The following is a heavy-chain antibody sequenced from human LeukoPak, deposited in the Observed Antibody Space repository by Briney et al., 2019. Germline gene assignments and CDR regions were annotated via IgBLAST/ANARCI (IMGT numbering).Heavy chain of an antibody. CDR2: IIPIFGTA. Sequence: ASVKVSCKASGGTLSSYAISWVRQAPGQGLEWMGGIIPIFGTANYAQKFQGRVTITADESTSTAYMELSSLRSEDTAVYYCATTPNTYYYDSSGYPDYWGQGTLVTVSS. CDR3: ATTPNTYYYDSSGYPDY. J-gene: IGHJ4*02. CDR1: GGTLSSYA. D-gene: IGHD3-22*01. V-gene: IGHV1-69*13.